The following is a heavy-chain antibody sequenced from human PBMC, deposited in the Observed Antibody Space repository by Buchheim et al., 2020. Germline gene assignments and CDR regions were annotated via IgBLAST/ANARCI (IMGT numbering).Heavy chain of an antibody. Sequence: EVQLVESGGGLVQPGGSLRLSCAASGFSFNTYSMNWVRQAPGKGLEWVSYICYSSSIIYYADSVKGRFTVSRDNSKNTVYLQMNSLEAEDTAVYYWARDRDMSGPRWYWGRGTL. CDR1: GFSFNTYS. CDR3: ARDRDMSGPRWY. CDR2: ICYSSSII. D-gene: IGHD2-15*01. J-gene: IGHJ4*02. V-gene: IGHV3-48*01.